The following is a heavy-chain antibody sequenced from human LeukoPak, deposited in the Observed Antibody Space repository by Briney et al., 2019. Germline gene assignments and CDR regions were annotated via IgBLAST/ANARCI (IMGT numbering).Heavy chain of an antibody. CDR3: AKEPVPAAIAPFDY. Sequence: GGSLKLSCAASGFTFSTYAMSWVRQAPGKGLEWVSYISRSDSTIYYADSVKGRFTISRDNAKNSLYPQMNSLRAEDTAVYYCAKEPVPAAIAPFDYWGQGTLVTVSS. D-gene: IGHD2-2*01. CDR1: GFTFSTYA. V-gene: IGHV3-11*01. J-gene: IGHJ4*02. CDR2: ISRSDSTI.